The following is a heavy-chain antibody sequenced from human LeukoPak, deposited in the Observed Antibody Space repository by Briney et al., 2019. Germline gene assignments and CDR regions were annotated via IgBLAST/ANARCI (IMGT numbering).Heavy chain of an antibody. J-gene: IGHJ3*02. CDR1: GYTFTSYG. CDR3: ARISPKWYYYDSSGRMGAFDI. V-gene: IGHV1-18*01. Sequence: EASVKVSCKASGYTFTSYGISWVRQAPGQGLEWMGWISAYNGNTNYAQKLQGRVTMTTDTSTSTAYMELRSLRSDDTAVYYCARISPKWYYYDSSGRMGAFDIWGQGTMVTVSS. CDR2: ISAYNGNT. D-gene: IGHD3-22*01.